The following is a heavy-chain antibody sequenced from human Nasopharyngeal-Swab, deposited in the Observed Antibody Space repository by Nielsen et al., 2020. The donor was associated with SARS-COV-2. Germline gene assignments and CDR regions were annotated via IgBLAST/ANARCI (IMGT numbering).Heavy chain of an antibody. V-gene: IGHV1-46*01. J-gene: IGHJ6*02. D-gene: IGHD3/OR15-3a*01. CDR2: INPSGGST. Sequence: ASVKVSCRASGYTFTSYDINWVRQAPGQGLEWMGIINPSGGSTSYAQKFQGRVTMTRDTSTSTVYMELSSLRSEDTAVYYCARDEVGTGYWTGYGMDVWGQGTTVTVSS. CDR1: GYTFTSYD. CDR3: ARDEVGTGYWTGYGMDV.